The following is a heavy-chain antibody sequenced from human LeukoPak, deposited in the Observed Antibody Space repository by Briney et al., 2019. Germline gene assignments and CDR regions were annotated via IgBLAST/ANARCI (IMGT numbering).Heavy chain of an antibody. V-gene: IGHV1-69*13. CDR2: LIPIFDTT. CDR3: ARGFDY. D-gene: IGHD3-10*01. J-gene: IGHJ4*02. CDR1: GGPFSSYS. Sequence: ASVKVSCKASGGPFSSYSISWVRQAPGQGLEWMGGLIPIFDTTTYAQKFQGRVTITADESTTTSYMELSSLRSEDTAIYYCARGFDYWGQGTLVTVSS.